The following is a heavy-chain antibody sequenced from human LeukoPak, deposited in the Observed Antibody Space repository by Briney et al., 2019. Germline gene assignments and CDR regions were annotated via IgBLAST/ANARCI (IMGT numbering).Heavy chain of an antibody. CDR3: ARNAIVGATTSGIDY. CDR1: GFTFSSYS. V-gene: IGHV3-21*01. J-gene: IGHJ4*02. D-gene: IGHD1-26*01. Sequence: GGSLRLSCAASGFTFSSYSMNWVRQAPGKGLEGVSSISSSRSYIYYADSVKGRFTISRDNAKNSLYLQMNSLRAEDTAVYYCARNAIVGATTSGIDYWGQGTLVTVSS. CDR2: ISSSRSYI.